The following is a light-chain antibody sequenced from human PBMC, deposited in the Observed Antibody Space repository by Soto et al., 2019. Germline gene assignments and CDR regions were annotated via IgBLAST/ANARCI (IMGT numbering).Light chain of an antibody. J-gene: IGKJ4*01. V-gene: IGKV3-20*01. CDR2: GSS. Sequence: EIVLTQSPGTLSLSPGERATLSCRASQSVSSTYLAWYQQKPGQAPRLLIDGSSSRATGIPDRFSGSGSGTDFTLTISRLEPEDFAVYYCQQYESSPTTFGGGTKVEIK. CDR3: QQYESSPTT. CDR1: QSVSSTY.